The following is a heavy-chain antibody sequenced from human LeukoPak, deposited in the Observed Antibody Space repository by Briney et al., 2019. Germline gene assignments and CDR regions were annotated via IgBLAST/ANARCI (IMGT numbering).Heavy chain of an antibody. J-gene: IGHJ4*02. CDR1: AFSLSAYN. CDR3: VRDRGTYRPIDY. CDR2: ISYTGTYI. D-gene: IGHD1-26*01. Sequence: GGSLTLSCAASAFSLSAYNMNWVRQAPAKGQDRVSSISYTGTYIYYADSVQGRFTISRDNAQNSLYLQMNSLRAEDTAIYYCVRDRGTYRPIDYWGQGTLVTVSS. V-gene: IGHV3-21*04.